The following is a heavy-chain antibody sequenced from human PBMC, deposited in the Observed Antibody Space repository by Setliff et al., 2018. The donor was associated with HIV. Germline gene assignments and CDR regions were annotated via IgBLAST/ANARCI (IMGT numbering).Heavy chain of an antibody. D-gene: IGHD1-7*01. CDR1: GFTFTNSA. J-gene: IGHJ3*02. CDR3: AADPQTGTTSYDAFDI. V-gene: IGHV1-58*01. CDR2: IVVGSGNT. Sequence: ASVKSCKASGFTFTNSAVQWVRQARGQRLEWIGWIVVGSGNTNYAQKFQERVTITRDMSTSRAYMELSGLRTEDTAVYYCAADPQTGTTSYDAFDIWGQGTVVTVSS.